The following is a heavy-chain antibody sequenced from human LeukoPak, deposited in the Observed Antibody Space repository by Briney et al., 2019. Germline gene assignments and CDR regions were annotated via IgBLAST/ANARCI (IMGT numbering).Heavy chain of an antibody. D-gene: IGHD1-26*01. J-gene: IGHJ4*02. CDR1: GGSISSGGYY. CDR2: IYYSGRT. V-gene: IGHV4-31*03. CDR3: ARGYLPTPGS. Sequence: KASETLSLTCTVSGGSISSGGYYWSWIRQHLGEGLEWIGYIYYSGRTYYNPSLKSRVSISVDTSKNQFSLKLSSVTAADTAVYYCARGYLPTPGSWGQGTLVTVSS.